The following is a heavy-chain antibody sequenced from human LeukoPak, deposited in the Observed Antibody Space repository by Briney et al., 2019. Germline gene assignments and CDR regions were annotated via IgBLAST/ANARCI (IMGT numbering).Heavy chain of an antibody. CDR1: GGSISSYY. CDR2: IYYSGST. Sequence: SETLSLTCTVSGGSISSYYWSWIRQPPGKGLEWIGYIYYSGSTNYNPSLKSRVTISVDTSKNQFSLKLSSVTAADTAVYYCANTRDMYYFDYWGQGTLVTVSS. V-gene: IGHV4-59*01. CDR3: ANTRDMYYFDY. J-gene: IGHJ4*02.